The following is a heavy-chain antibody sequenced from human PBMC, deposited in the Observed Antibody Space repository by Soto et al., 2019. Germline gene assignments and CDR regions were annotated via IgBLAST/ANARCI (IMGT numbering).Heavy chain of an antibody. V-gene: IGHV1-69*12. CDR2: IIPIFGTA. CDR1: GGTFSSYA. Sequence: QVQLVQSGAEVKKPGSSVKVSCKASGGTFSSYAITWVRQAPGQGLEWMGGIIPIFGTANYAQKFQGRVTITAAEPTSTAYMELSSLRSEDTAVYYCARDRGPSSGYYPYWFDPWGQGTLVTVSS. J-gene: IGHJ5*02. D-gene: IGHD3-22*01. CDR3: ARDRGPSSGYYPYWFDP.